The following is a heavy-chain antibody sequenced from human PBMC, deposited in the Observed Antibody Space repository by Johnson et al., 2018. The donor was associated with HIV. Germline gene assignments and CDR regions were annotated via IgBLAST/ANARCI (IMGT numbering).Heavy chain of an antibody. CDR1: GFTFSDYY. V-gene: IGHV3-11*04. Sequence: QVQLVESGGGLVKPGGSLRLSCAASGFTFSDYYMSWIRQAPGKGLEWVSYISTSGSSIYYAESVKGRFTISRDNAKKSLFLHMNSLRAEDTAVSYCARRGRSSSWYDLDIWGQGTMVSVSS. D-gene: IGHD6-13*01. CDR2: ISTSGSSI. CDR3: ARRGRSSSWYDLDI. J-gene: IGHJ3*02.